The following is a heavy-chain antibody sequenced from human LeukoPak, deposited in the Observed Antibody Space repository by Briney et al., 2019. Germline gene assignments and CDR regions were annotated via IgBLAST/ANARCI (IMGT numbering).Heavy chain of an antibody. V-gene: IGHV1-18*01. D-gene: IGHD1-14*01. CDR2: ISAYNGNT. J-gene: IGHJ6*02. CDR3: ARDNAFTGDYGMDV. CDR1: GYTFTSYG. Sequence: ASVKVSCKASGYTFTSYGISWVRQAPGQGLEWMGWISAYNGNTNYAQKLQGRVTMTTGTSTSTAYMELRSLRSDDTAVYYCARDNAFTGDYGMDVWGQGTTVTVSS.